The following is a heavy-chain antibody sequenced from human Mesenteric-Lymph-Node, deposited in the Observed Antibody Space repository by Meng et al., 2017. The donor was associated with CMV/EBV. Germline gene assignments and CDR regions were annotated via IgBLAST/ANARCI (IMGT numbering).Heavy chain of an antibody. CDR3: TRSYDSSGYKFDY. D-gene: IGHD3-22*01. J-gene: IGHJ4*02. CDR2: IRIKANTYAT. CDR1: GFTFSGSA. V-gene: IGHV3-73*01. Sequence: GSLRLSCAASGFTFSGSAIHWVRQASGKGLEWVGRIRIKANTYATAYTASMKGRFTISRDDSKNTAYLQMNSLTTEDTAVYYCTRSYDSSGYKFDYWGQGTLVTVSS.